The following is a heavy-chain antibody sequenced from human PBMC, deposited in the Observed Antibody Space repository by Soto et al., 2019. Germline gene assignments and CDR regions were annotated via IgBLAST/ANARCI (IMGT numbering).Heavy chain of an antibody. J-gene: IGHJ6*02. Sequence: QVQLVESGGGVVQPGRSLRLSCAASGFTFSSYGMHWVRQAPGKGLEWVAVIWYDGSNKYYADSVKGRFTISRDNSKNTLYLQMNSLRAEDTAVYYCARVPRPDYYYYGMDVWGQGTTVPVSS. CDR3: ARVPRPDYYYYGMDV. CDR1: GFTFSSYG. D-gene: IGHD1-1*01. CDR2: IWYDGSNK. V-gene: IGHV3-33*01.